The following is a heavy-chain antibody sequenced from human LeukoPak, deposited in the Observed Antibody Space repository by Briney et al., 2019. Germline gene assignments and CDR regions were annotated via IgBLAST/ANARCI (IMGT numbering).Heavy chain of an antibody. J-gene: IGHJ5*02. V-gene: IGHV1-69*06. Sequence: SVKVSCKASGGTFSSYAISWVRQAPGQGLDWMGGIIPIFGTANYAQKFQGRVTITADKSTSTAYMELSCLRSEDTAVYYCAQAVAQWLLPGRNNWFDPWGQGTLVTVSS. CDR3: AQAVAQWLLPGRNNWFDP. D-gene: IGHD6-19*01. CDR1: GGTFSSYA. CDR2: IIPIFGTA.